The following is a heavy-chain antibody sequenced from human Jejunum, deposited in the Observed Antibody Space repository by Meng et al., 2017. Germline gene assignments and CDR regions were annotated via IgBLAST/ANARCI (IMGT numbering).Heavy chain of an antibody. D-gene: IGHD3-10*01. Sequence: HPLLQEAGPRLVKPSETRSLPCTVSGASISTTNYYWGWIRQPPGKGLEWIGTMSYSGSTYFNPSLKSRITISTDTSKNQFSLKLNSVTAADTAVYYCARDEWFGRYWGVWFDPWGQGTLVTVSS. CDR2: MSYSGST. CDR3: ARDEWFGRYWGVWFDP. V-gene: IGHV4-39*07. J-gene: IGHJ5*02. CDR1: GASISTTNYY.